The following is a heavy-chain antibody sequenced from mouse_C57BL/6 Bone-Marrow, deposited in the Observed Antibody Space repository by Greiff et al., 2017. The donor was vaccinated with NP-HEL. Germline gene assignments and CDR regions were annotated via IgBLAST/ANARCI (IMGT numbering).Heavy chain of an antibody. D-gene: IGHD1-1*01. CDR2: ISSGGDYN. CDR3: TRGGVVLYYYAMEY. Sequence: EVKLVESGEGLVKPGGSLKLSCAASGFTFSSYAMSWVRQTPEKRLEWVAYISSGGDYNDYADTVKGRFTITRDNARNTLYLQMSSLKSEDTAMYYCTRGGVVLYYYAMEYWGQGTSVTVSS. V-gene: IGHV5-9-1*02. J-gene: IGHJ4*01. CDR1: GFTFSSYA.